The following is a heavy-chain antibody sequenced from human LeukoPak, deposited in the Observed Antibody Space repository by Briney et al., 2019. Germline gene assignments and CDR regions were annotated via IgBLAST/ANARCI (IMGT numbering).Heavy chain of an antibody. CDR1: GVTFSSYS. D-gene: IGHD1-26*01. Sequence: GGSLRLSCAASGVTFSSYSMNWVRQAPGKGLEWVSSISSSSSYIYYADSVKGRFTISRDNVKNSLYLQMNSLRAEDTAVYYCARDLSGARDAFDIWGQGTMVTVSS. J-gene: IGHJ3*02. V-gene: IGHV3-21*01. CDR2: ISSSSSYI. CDR3: ARDLSGARDAFDI.